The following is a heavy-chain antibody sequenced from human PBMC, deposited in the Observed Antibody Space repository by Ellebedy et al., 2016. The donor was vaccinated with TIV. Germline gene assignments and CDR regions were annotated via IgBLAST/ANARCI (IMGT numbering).Heavy chain of an antibody. CDR1: GFTLSTYG. CDR3: AMDSYPYYFDY. CDR2: IRSDGSNK. D-gene: IGHD2-2*01. Sequence: PGGSLRLSCAASGFTLSTYGMHWVRQAPGKGLEWVAFIRSDGSNKFYADSVKGRYTISRDNSKNTLYLQMNSLRPEDTAVYHCAMDSYPYYFDYWGQGTLVTVSS. V-gene: IGHV3-30*02. J-gene: IGHJ4*02.